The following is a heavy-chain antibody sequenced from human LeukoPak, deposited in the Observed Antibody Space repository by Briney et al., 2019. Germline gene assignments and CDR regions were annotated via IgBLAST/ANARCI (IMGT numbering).Heavy chain of an antibody. V-gene: IGHV6-1*01. CDR2: TYYRSKWYN. J-gene: IGHJ4*02. CDR1: GDSVSSNSAA. D-gene: IGHD6-13*01. Sequence: PSQTLSLTCAISGDSVSSNSAAWNWIRQSPSRGLEWLGRTYYRSKWYNDYSISVRSRITITPDTSKNHFSLQLNSVTPEDTAVYYCARGWEPYSSSLDSWGPGTLVTVSS. CDR3: ARGWEPYSSSLDS.